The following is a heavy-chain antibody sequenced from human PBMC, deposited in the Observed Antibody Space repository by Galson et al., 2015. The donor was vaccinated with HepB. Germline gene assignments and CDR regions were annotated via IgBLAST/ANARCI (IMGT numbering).Heavy chain of an antibody. D-gene: IGHD4-23*01. CDR2: IFPIFSTA. CDR3: ARGSRTLVTHFDI. CDR1: GGPFSSYA. V-gene: IGHV1-69*13. J-gene: IGHJ3*02. Sequence: SVKVSCKASGGPFSSYAISWVRQAPGQGLEWMGGIFPIFSTAKYAQKFQGRVTITADESTSIAYMELSSLRSEDTAVYYCARGSRTLVTHFDIWGQGTMVTVSS.